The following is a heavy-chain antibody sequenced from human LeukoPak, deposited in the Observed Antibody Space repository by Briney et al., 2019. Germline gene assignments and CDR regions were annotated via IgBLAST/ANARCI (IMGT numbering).Heavy chain of an antibody. V-gene: IGHV3-74*01. CDR3: ARGGLFKYFFDY. Sequence: GGSRRLSCAASGFTLSSHWRNGVGQTPGKGGGGVSRINTDESKINHADSVKGRFTISRDNAKNMLYLQMNSLRAEDTAVYYCARGGLFKYFFDYWGQGTPVTFSS. D-gene: IGHD1-26*01. CDR1: GFTLSSHW. J-gene: IGHJ4*02. CDR2: INTDESKI.